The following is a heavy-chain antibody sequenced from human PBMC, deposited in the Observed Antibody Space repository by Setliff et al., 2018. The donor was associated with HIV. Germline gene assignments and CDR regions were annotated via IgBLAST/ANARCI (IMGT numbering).Heavy chain of an antibody. CDR2: VYYDGTT. Sequence: PSETLSLTCTVSGGSISSYYWSWVRQPPGKGPEWIGYVYYDGTTNYNPSLKNRVTISVGTSKNQFSLKLSSVTAADTAVYYCARGSIVGATPYYYYFYYMDVWGKGTTVTVSS. D-gene: IGHD1-26*01. CDR1: GGSISSYY. CDR3: ARGSIVGATPYYYYFYYMDV. J-gene: IGHJ6*03. V-gene: IGHV4-59*01.